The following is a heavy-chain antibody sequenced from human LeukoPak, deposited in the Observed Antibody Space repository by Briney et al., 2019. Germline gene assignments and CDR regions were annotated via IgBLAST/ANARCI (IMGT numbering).Heavy chain of an antibody. D-gene: IGHD2-2*01. J-gene: IGHJ3*02. CDR2: ISYDGSNK. Sequence: GGSLRLSCAASGFTFSSYGMHWLRQAPGKGLEWVAVISYDGSNKYYADSVKGRFTISRDNSKNTLYLQMNSLRAEDTAVYYCARDTPYCSSTSCYGGAFDIWGQGTMVTVSS. CDR3: ARDTPYCSSTSCYGGAFDI. V-gene: IGHV3-30*03. CDR1: GFTFSSYG.